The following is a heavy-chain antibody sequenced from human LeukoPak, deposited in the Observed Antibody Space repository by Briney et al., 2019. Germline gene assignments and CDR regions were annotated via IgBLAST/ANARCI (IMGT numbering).Heavy chain of an antibody. V-gene: IGHV4-34*01. CDR2: INHSGST. CDR3: ARGLHTRYGSGSYYRPTRYYFDY. D-gene: IGHD3-10*01. Sequence: SETLSLTCAVYGGSFSGYYWSWIRQPPGKGLEWIGEINHSGSTNYNPSLKSRVTISVDTSENQFSLKLSSVTAADTAVYYCARGLHTRYGSGSYYRPTRYYFDYWGQGTLVTVSS. CDR1: GGSFSGYY. J-gene: IGHJ4*02.